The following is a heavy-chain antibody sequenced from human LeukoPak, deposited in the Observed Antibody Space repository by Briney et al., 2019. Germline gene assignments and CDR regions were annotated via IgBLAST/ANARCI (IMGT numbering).Heavy chain of an antibody. Sequence: TSGGSLRLSCAASGFTFSNYDMNWVSHAPGRGLEWISYISSSSTIYYADSVKGRFTISRDNAKNSLYLQMNSLRDEDTAMYYCARDLGHWGQGTLVTVSS. J-gene: IGHJ1*01. CDR2: ISSSSTI. CDR3: ARDLGH. V-gene: IGHV3-69-1*01. CDR1: GFTFSNYD.